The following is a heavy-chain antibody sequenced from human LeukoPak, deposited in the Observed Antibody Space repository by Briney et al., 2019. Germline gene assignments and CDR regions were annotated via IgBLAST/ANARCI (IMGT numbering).Heavy chain of an antibody. J-gene: IGHJ4*02. CDR3: ARGRLLPLPRGVFDY. CDR2: IYYSGST. CDR1: GGSISSSSYY. Sequence: SETLSLTCTVSGGSISSSSYYWGWIRQPPGKGLEWIGSIYYSGSTYYNPSLKSRVTISVDTSKNQFSLKLSSVTAADTAVYYCARGRLLPLPRGVFDYWGQGTLVTVSS. V-gene: IGHV4-39*07. D-gene: IGHD3-22*01.